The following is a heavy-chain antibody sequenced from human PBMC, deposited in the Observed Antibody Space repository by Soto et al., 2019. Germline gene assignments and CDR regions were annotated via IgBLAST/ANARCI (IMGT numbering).Heavy chain of an antibody. J-gene: IGHJ4*02. CDR1: GGSFSGYY. V-gene: IGHV4-34*02. CDR2: VNHSGST. D-gene: IGHD6-25*01. Sequence: QVRLQQWGAGLLKPSDTLSLTCAVYGGSFSGYYWTWVRQPPGKGLEWIGDVNHSGSTNQNPSLKGRVTISVDTSKNQFSLKLKSVTAADTAVYYCARGITTIPAVQGDAPDNCYFDSWGLGTLVTVSS. CDR3: ARGITTIPAVQGDAPDNCYFDS.